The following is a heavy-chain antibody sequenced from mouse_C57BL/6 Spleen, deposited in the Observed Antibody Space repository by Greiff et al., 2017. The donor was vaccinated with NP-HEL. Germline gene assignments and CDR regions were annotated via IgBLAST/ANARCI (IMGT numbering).Heavy chain of an antibody. J-gene: IGHJ3*01. CDR1: GYTFTDYN. V-gene: IGHV1-22*01. CDR2: INPNNGGT. Sequence: EVKLQESGPELVKPGASVKMSCKASGYTFTDYNMHWVKQSHGKSLEWIGYINPNNGGTSYNQKFKGKATLTVNKSSSTAYMELRSLTSEDSAVYYYARSGLYYDYDAWFAYWGQGTLVTVSA. D-gene: IGHD2-4*01. CDR3: ARSGLYYDYDAWFAY.